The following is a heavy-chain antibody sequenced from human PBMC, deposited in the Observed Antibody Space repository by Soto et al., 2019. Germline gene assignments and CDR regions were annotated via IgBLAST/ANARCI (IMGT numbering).Heavy chain of an antibody. CDR3: ARDPSAYCGGDCHSNY. CDR2: INPSGGST. J-gene: IGHJ4*02. Sequence: ASVKVSCKASGYTFTNYGIIWVRQAPGQGLEWMGIINPSGGSTSYAQKFQGRVTMTRDTSTSTAYMELRSLRSDDTAVYYCARDPSAYCGGDCHSNYWGQGTLVTVSS. D-gene: IGHD2-21*02. V-gene: IGHV1-46*01. CDR1: GYTFTNYG.